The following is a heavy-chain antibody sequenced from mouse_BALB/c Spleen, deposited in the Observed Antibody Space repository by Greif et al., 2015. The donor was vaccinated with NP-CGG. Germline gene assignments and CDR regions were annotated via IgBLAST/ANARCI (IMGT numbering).Heavy chain of an antibody. D-gene: IGHD2-1*01. V-gene: IGHV2-9*02. CDR3: ARYCNYY. CDR2: IWAGGST. Sequence: QVQLKQSGPGLVAPSQSLSITCPVSGFSLTSSGVHWVSQPPGQGLEWLGVIWAGGSTNYNSALMSGLSISKDNSKSQVVVKMNSLQTDDTAMYYCARYCNYYWGQGTTLTVSS. J-gene: IGHJ2*01. CDR1: GFSLTSSG.